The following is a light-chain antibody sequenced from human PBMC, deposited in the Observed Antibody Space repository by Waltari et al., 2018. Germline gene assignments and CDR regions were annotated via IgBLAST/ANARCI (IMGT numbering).Light chain of an antibody. Sequence: QAVVTQEPSLTVSPGGTVTLTCGSSAGAVTSGLYPYLFQQKPGQAPRTLIYDTSNKHSWTPARLSGSLLGGKAALTLSGAQPEDEAEYYCLISYSGVGVFGGGTKLTVL. V-gene: IGLV7-46*01. CDR2: DTS. CDR1: AGAVTSGLY. J-gene: IGLJ3*02. CDR3: LISYSGVGV.